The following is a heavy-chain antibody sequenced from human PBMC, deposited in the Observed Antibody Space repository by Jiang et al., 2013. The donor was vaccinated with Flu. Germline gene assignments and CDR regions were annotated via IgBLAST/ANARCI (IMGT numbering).Heavy chain of an antibody. Sequence: SGYTFTSHVMHWVRQAPGQRLEWMGWINAGNGDTKYSQKFQGRVTITRDTSASTVYMELSSLRSEDTALYYCAREPSGSHFDYWGQGTLVTVSS. J-gene: IGHJ4*02. CDR1: GYTFTSHV. D-gene: IGHD1-26*01. V-gene: IGHV1-3*01. CDR2: INAGNGDT. CDR3: AREPSGSHFDY.